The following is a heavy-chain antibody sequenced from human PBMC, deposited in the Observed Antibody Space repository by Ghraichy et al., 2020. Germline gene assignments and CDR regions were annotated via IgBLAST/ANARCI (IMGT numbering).Heavy chain of an antibody. CDR3: AKDKTEMATMTIVDY. D-gene: IGHD5-24*01. J-gene: IGHJ4*02. CDR2: ISYDGNNK. Sequence: GGSLRLSCAASGFTFSNYGMHWVHQAPGKGLEWVAVISYDGNNKYYADSMKGRFTISRDNSKNTLYLQMNSLRAEDTAVFYCAKDKTEMATMTIVDYWGQGTLVTVSS. V-gene: IGHV3-30*18. CDR1: GFTFSNYG.